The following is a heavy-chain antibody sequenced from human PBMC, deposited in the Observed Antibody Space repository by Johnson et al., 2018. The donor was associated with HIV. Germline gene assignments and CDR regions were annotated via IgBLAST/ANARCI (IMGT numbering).Heavy chain of an antibody. CDR1: GFTFSSYG. Sequence: QVQLVESGGGVVQPGGSLRLSCAASGFTFSSYGMHWVRQAPGKGLEWVPFIRYDGSNKYYADSVKGRFTISRDNSKNTLYLQMNSLRAEDTAVYYCAKDWYDAGPLMALDIWGQGTMVAVSS. J-gene: IGHJ3*02. V-gene: IGHV3-30*02. D-gene: IGHD2-8*01. CDR2: IRYDGSNK. CDR3: AKDWYDAGPLMALDI.